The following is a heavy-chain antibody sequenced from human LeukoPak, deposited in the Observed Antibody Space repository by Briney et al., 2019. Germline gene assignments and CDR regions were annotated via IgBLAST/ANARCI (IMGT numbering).Heavy chain of an antibody. J-gene: IGHJ4*02. CDR1: GFTFSSYA. V-gene: IGHV3-30-3*01. CDR3: ARAPPSAKGLYGY. D-gene: IGHD2-15*01. CDR2: TSYDGSNK. Sequence: GRSLRLSCAASGFTFSSYAMHWVRQAPGKGLEWVAVTSYDGSNKYYADSVKGRFTISRDNSKNTLYLQMNSLRAEDTAVYYCARAPPSAKGLYGYWGQGTLVTVSS.